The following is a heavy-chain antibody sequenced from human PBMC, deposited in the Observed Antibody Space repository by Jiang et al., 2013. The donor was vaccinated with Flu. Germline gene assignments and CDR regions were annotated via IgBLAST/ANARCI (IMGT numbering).Heavy chain of an antibody. V-gene: IGHV3-33*01. J-gene: IGHJ4*02. CDR2: IWYDGSNK. Sequence: VQLLESGGGVVQPGRSLRLSCAASGFTFSSYGMHWVRQAPGKGLEWVAVIWYDGSNKYYADSVKGRFTISRDNSKNTLYLQMNSLRAEDTAVYYCARGPELQLAGFDYWGQGTLVTVSS. CDR1: GFTFSSYG. CDR3: ARGPELQLAGFDY. D-gene: IGHD5-18*01.